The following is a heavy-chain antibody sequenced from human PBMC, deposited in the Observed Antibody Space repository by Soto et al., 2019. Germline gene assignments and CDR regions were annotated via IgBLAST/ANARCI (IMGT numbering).Heavy chain of an antibody. D-gene: IGHD2-21*02. CDR3: AKEGGNSRPYYYGMDV. Sequence: PGGSLRLSCAASGFTFSNAWMSWVRQAPGKGLEWVSAISGSGGSTYYADSVKGRFTISRDNSKNTLYLQMNSLRAEDTAVYYCAKEGGNSRPYYYGMDVWGQGTTVTVSS. CDR2: ISGSGGST. J-gene: IGHJ6*02. CDR1: GFTFSNAW. V-gene: IGHV3-23*01.